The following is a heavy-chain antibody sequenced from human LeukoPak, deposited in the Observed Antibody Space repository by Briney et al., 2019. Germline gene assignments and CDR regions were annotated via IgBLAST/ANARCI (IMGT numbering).Heavy chain of an antibody. D-gene: IGHD2-15*01. Sequence: ASVKVSCKASGYTFTGYYMHWVRQAPGQGLEWMGRINPNSGGTNYAQKFQGRVTMTRDTSISTAYMELSRLRSDDTAVYYCARLCSGGSCYTGFDPWGQGTLVTVSS. V-gene: IGHV1-2*06. J-gene: IGHJ5*02. CDR1: GYTFTGYY. CDR2: INPNSGGT. CDR3: ARLCSGGSCYTGFDP.